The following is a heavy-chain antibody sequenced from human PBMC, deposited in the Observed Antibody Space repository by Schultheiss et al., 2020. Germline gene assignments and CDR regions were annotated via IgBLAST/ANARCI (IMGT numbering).Heavy chain of an antibody. Sequence: GGSLRLSCAGSGFTFTSYWMHWVRQAPGKGLEWVSSISSSSSYIYYAESVQGRFTISRDNAKNSLYLQMISLRAEDTAVYYCARDPLYSDTSGYYFDNWGQGTLVTVSS. CDR1: GFTFTSYW. D-gene: IGHD3-22*01. J-gene: IGHJ4*02. V-gene: IGHV3-21*01. CDR3: ARDPLYSDTSGYYFDN. CDR2: ISSSSSYI.